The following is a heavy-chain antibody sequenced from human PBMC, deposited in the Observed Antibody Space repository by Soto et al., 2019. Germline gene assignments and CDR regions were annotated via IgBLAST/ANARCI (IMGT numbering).Heavy chain of an antibody. CDR3: AKGNYYDSSGYPPTGY. CDR2: ISGSGGST. D-gene: IGHD3-22*01. CDR1: GFTFSSYA. V-gene: IGHV3-23*01. Sequence: PGGSLRLSCAASGFTFSSYAMSWVRQAPGKGLEWVSAISGSGGSTYYADSVKGRFTISRDNSKNTLYLQMNSLRAEDTAVYYCAKGNYYDSSGYPPTGYWGQGTLVTVSS. J-gene: IGHJ4*02.